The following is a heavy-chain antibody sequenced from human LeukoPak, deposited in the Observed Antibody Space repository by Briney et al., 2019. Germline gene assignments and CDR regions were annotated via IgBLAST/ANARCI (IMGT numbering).Heavy chain of an antibody. V-gene: IGHV3-48*01. CDR1: GFTFSSYA. J-gene: IGHJ5*02. CDR3: ARLEYSSSWYP. D-gene: IGHD6-13*01. Sequence: GGSLRLSCAASGFTFSSYAMNWVRQAPGKGLEWVSYISSSSSTIYYADSVKGRFTISRDNAKNSLYLQMNSLRAEDTAVYYCARLEYSSSWYPWGQGALVTVSS. CDR2: ISSSSSTI.